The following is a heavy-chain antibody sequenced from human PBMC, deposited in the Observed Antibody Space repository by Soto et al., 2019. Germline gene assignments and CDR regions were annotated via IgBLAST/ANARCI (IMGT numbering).Heavy chain of an antibody. D-gene: IGHD5-12*01. CDR3: ARVDIVAEYYFDY. Sequence: ASVKVSCKASGYTFTSYDINWVRQATGQGLEWMGWMNPNSGNTGYAQKFQGRVTMTRNTSISTAYMELSSLRSEDTAVYYCARVDIVAEYYFDYWGQGTLVTVS. CDR1: GYTFTSYD. CDR2: MNPNSGNT. J-gene: IGHJ4*02. V-gene: IGHV1-8*01.